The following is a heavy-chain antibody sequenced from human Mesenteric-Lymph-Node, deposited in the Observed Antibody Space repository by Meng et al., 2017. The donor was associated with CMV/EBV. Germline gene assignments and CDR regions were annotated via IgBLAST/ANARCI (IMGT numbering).Heavy chain of an antibody. Sequence: GESLKISCAASGFTFSDYYMTWIRQAPGKGLEWVSSISSSSSYIYYADSVKGRFTISRDNAKNSLYLQMNSLRAEDTAVYYCARTRYNWNYYDYYGMDVWGQGTTVTVSS. D-gene: IGHD1-20*01. CDR1: GFTFSDYY. J-gene: IGHJ6*02. V-gene: IGHV3-11*06. CDR3: ARTRYNWNYYDYYGMDV. CDR2: ISSSSSYI.